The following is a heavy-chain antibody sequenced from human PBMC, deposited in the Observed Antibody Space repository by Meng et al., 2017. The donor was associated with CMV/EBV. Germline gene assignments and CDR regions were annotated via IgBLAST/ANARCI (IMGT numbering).Heavy chain of an antibody. V-gene: IGHV1-69*01. J-gene: IGHJ4*02. CDR2: IIPSFGTA. D-gene: IGHD3-22*01. CDR3: ARIYDSSGYYNYCFDY. Sequence: VQSVESWAGVKKPEASVKVSCKAAGGTFSRYAISWVRQAPGQGLEWMGGIIPSFGTANYEQKFQGRVTITADESTSTAYMELSSLRSEDTAVYYCARIYDSSGYYNYCFDYWGQGTLVTVSS. CDR1: GGTFSRYA.